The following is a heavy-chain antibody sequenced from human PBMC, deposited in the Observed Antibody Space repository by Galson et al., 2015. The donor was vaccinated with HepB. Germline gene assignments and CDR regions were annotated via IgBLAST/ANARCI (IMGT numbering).Heavy chain of an antibody. CDR3: ARPYGGNYHFDY. V-gene: IGHV3-74*01. D-gene: IGHD4-23*01. CDR2: INNDGTTT. Sequence: LRLSCAASGFTFSFHWMHWVRQAPRKGLVWVSRINNDGTTTNYADSVKGRFTISRDNAKSTLYLQMNSLRAEDTAVYYCARPYGGNYHFDYWGQGTLVTVSS. J-gene: IGHJ4*02. CDR1: GFTFSFHW.